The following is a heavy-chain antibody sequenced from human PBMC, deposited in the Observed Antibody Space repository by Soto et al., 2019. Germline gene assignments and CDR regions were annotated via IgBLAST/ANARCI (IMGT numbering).Heavy chain of an antibody. V-gene: IGHV4-31*03. Sequence: PSETLSLTCTVSGGSISSGGYYWSWIRQHPGKGLEWIGYIYYSGSTYYNPSLKSRVTISVDTSKNQFSLKLSSVTAADTAVYYCPRDGDGYKHWFHPCGQGTMVTVSS. CDR1: GGSISSGGYY. J-gene: IGHJ5*02. CDR2: IYYSGST. CDR3: PRDGDGYKHWFHP. D-gene: IGHD5-12*01.